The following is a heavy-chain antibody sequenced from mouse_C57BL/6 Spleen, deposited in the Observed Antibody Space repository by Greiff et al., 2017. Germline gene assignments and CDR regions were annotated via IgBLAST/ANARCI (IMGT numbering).Heavy chain of an antibody. CDR3: ARLGRRGAYFYY. V-gene: IGHV1-61*01. CDR1: GYTFTSSW. J-gene: IGHJ2*01. D-gene: IGHD3-3*01. Sequence: QVQLQQPGAELVRPGSSVKLSCKASGYTFTSSWMDWVKQRPGQGLEWIGNIYPSDSETHYNQKFKDKATLTVDKSSSTAYMQLSSLTSEVSAVXYCARLGRRGAYFYYWGQGTTLTVSS. CDR2: IYPSDSET.